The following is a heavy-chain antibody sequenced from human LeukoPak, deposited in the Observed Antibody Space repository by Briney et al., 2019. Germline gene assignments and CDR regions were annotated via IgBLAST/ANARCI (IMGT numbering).Heavy chain of an antibody. CDR3: ARGRWVLLYGY. V-gene: IGHV4-34*01. CDR2: INHSGST. D-gene: IGHD1-26*01. CDR1: GGSFSGYY. J-gene: IGHJ4*02. Sequence: PSETLSLTCAVYGGSFSGYYWSWIRQPPGKGLEWIGEINHSGSTNYNPSLKSRVTISVDTSKNQFSLKLSSVTAADTAVYYCARGRWVLLYGYWGQGTLVTVSS.